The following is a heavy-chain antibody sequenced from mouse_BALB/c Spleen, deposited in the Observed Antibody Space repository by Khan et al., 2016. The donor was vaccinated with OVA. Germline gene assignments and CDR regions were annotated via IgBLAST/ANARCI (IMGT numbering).Heavy chain of an antibody. J-gene: IGHJ3*01. CDR2: INPSDGDT. CDR3: ARSGVGTPFAY. Sequence: QVQLQQPGAELVKPGASVKISCKASGYTFTSYYMYWVKQRPGQGLEWIGGINPSDGDTIFNEKFKSRATLTVDKSSSTAYMQLSSLTSEDSAVYYCARSGVGTPFAYWAQGTLVTVSA. CDR1: GYTFTSYY. D-gene: IGHD1-1*02. V-gene: IGHV1S81*02.